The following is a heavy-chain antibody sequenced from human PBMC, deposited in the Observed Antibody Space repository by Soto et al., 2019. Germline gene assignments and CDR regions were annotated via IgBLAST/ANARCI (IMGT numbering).Heavy chain of an antibody. CDR2: IKTDGSEK. Sequence: EVQLVESGGGLVQPGGSLRLPCEAPGFTFFAYRMGWVRQAPGTGLQWVATIKTDGSEKYYVDSVTGRFTISRDNDKNSLYLQLNTLRAEDTGVYYCARPVRGSPEDVWGQGTTVTVSS. CDR3: ARPVRGSPEDV. D-gene: IGHD3-16*01. V-gene: IGHV3-7*05. J-gene: IGHJ6*02. CDR1: GFTFFAYR.